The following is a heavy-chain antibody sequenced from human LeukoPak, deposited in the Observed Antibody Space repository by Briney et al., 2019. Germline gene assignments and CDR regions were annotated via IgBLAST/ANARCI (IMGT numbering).Heavy chain of an antibody. CDR1: GGSFSGYY. D-gene: IGHD3-22*01. Sequence: SETLSLTCAVYGGSFSGYYWSWIRQPPGKGLEWIGEINHSGSTNYNPSLKSRVTISVDTSKNQFSLKLSSVTAADTAVYYCARSGYYYDSSGYVGSYYYYYMDVWGKGTTVTVSS. CDR3: ARSGYYYDSSGYVGSYYYYYMDV. CDR2: INHSGST. J-gene: IGHJ6*03. V-gene: IGHV4-34*01.